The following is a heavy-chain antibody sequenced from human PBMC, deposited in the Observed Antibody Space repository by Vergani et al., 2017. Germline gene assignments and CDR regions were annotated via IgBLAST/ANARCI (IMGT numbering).Heavy chain of an antibody. Sequence: DVHLAESGGGLVKPGGSLRLSCAASGFTFINAWMTWVRQAPGKGLEWVSAISARYPSTYYADSVKGRFTISRDNSKNMLYLQMNSLRAEDTAVYYCARLSYDTTPYLQGGYDCWGQGTLVSVSS. V-gene: IGHV3-23*04. D-gene: IGHD3-22*01. CDR1: GFTFINAW. CDR2: ISARYPST. CDR3: ARLSYDTTPYLQGGYDC. J-gene: IGHJ4*02.